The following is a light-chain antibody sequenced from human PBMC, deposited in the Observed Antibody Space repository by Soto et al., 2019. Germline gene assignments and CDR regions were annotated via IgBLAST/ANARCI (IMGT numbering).Light chain of an antibody. Sequence: DIQIAPSPSSLSPPNWDRDSFTCQASQDISKFLNWYQHKPGQAPSLLIYDASKSHFGVPSRFSGSGSGTDFTFTISSLQPEDNATYYCQQYENRPYTFGPGTKVDIK. V-gene: IGKV1-33*01. CDR1: QDISKF. CDR2: DAS. J-gene: IGKJ3*01. CDR3: QQYENRPYT.